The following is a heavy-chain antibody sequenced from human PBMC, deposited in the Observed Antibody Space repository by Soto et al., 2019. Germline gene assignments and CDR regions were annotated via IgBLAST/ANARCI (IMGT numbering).Heavy chain of an antibody. J-gene: IGHJ4*02. Sequence: GGSLRLSCAASGFTFSSYSMNWVRQAPGKGLEWVSSISSSSSYIYYADSVKGRFTISRDNAKNSLFLQMNSLRAEDTAVYYCAREGDFNYYDSSGYFDYWGQGTLVTVSS. V-gene: IGHV3-21*01. CDR1: GFTFSSYS. CDR3: AREGDFNYYDSSGYFDY. CDR2: ISSSSSYI. D-gene: IGHD3-22*01.